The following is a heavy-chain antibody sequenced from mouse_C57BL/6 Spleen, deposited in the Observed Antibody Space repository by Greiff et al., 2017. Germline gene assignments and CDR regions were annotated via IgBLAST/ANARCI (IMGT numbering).Heavy chain of an antibody. CDR1: GFSLTSYG. D-gene: IGHD2-3*01. Sequence: VKLQESGPGLVQPSQSLSITCTVSGFSLTSYGVHWVRQSPGKGLEWLGVIWSGGSTDYNAAFISRLSISKDNSKSQVFFKMNSLQADDTAIYYCARRGDGYYGYAMDYWGQGTSGTVSS. CDR2: IWSGGST. J-gene: IGHJ4*01. V-gene: IGHV2-2*01. CDR3: ARRGDGYYGYAMDY.